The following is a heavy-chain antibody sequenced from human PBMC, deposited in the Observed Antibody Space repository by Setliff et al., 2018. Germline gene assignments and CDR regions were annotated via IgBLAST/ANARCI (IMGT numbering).Heavy chain of an antibody. J-gene: IGHJ4*02. CDR1: GFTFKTYE. CDR2: IYSGDRNT. V-gene: IGHV3-23*03. D-gene: IGHD1-7*01. Sequence: GSLRLSCEASGFTFKTYEMIWVRQAPGKGLERVSTIYSGDRNTFYTDSVKGRFTIFRDGSKNTLFLQMTSLRAEDTAVYYCAKPQVELRWGFESWGQGTPVTVSS. CDR3: AKPQVELRWGFES.